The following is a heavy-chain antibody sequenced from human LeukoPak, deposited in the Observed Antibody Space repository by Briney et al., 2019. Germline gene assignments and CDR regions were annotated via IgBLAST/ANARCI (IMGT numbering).Heavy chain of an antibody. D-gene: IGHD6-6*01. CDR1: GGSISSSSYY. CDR2: IYYSGST. V-gene: IGHV4-39*01. Sequence: SETLSLTCTVSGGSISSSSYYWGWIRQPPGKGLEWIGSIYYSGSTYYNPSLKSRVTISVDTSKNQFSLKLSSVTAADTAVYYCARLRAEYSSSSYYFDYWGQGTLVTVSS. J-gene: IGHJ4*02. CDR3: ARLRAEYSSSSYYFDY.